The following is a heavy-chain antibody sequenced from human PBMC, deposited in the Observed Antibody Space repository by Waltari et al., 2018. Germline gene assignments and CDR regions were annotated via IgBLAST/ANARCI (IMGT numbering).Heavy chain of an antibody. CDR3: AKVSEYSGYEAREAYFDY. CDR1: FSSYA. D-gene: IGHD5-12*01. J-gene: IGHJ4*02. V-gene: IGHV3-23*01. CDR2: ISGSGGST. Sequence: FSSYAMSWVRQAPGKGLEWVSAISGSGGSTYYADSVKGRFTISRDNSKNTLYLQMNSLRAEDTAVYYCAKVSEYSGYEAREAYFDYWGQGTLVTVSS.